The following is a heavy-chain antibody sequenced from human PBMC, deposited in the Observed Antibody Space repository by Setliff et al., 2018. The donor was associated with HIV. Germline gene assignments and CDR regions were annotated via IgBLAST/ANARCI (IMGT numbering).Heavy chain of an antibody. V-gene: IGHV1-18*04. J-gene: IGHJ4*02. CDR2: ISAYDGNT. CDR3: ARQIFWRDYYFDY. Sequence: ASVKVSCKASGYTFTGYHIHWVRQAPGQRLEWMGWISAYDGNTNYAQKFQGRVTTTIDRSTSTAYMELRSLRSDDTAVYYCARQIFWRDYYFDYWGQGTLVTVSS. D-gene: IGHD3-3*01. CDR1: GYTFTGYH.